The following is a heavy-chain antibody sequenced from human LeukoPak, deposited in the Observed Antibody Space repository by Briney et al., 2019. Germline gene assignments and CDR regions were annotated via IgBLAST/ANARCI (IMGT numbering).Heavy chain of an antibody. CDR3: ARDRRAGQSGYWFDP. CDR1: GGSISSYY. Sequence: PSETLSLTCTVSGGSISSYYWSWIRQPPGKGLEWLGDIHYSGSTYYNPSLKSRVTISVDTSKNQFSLTVTSVTAADTAVYYCARDRRAGQSGYWFDPWGQGTLVTVSS. V-gene: IGHV4-59*01. D-gene: IGHD3-22*01. J-gene: IGHJ5*02. CDR2: IHYSGST.